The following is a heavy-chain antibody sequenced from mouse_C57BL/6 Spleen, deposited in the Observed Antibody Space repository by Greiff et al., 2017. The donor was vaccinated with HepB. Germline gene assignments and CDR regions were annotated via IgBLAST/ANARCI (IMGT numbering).Heavy chain of an antibody. CDR2: ISNGGGST. D-gene: IGHD2-2*01. Sequence: EVKVVESGGGLVQPGGSLKLSCAASGFTFSDYYMYWVRQTPEKRLEWVAYISNGGGSTYYPDTVKGRFTISRDNAKNTLYLQMSRLKSEDTAMYYCARRGYDEGYAMDYWGQGTSVTVSS. V-gene: IGHV5-12*01. J-gene: IGHJ4*01. CDR3: ARRGYDEGYAMDY. CDR1: GFTFSDYY.